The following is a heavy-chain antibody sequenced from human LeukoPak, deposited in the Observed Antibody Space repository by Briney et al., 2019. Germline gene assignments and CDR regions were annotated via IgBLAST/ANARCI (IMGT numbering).Heavy chain of an antibody. J-gene: IGHJ5*02. CDR1: GLTFSSYS. CDR3: TSHAAFDP. Sequence: PGGSLRLSCSASGLTFSSYSMNWVRQAPGKGLEWVGRIKSKNVGGTTDYAAPVKGRFTISRDDSKNTVYLQMNSLKIEDTAVYYCTSHAAFDPWGQGTLVTVSS. V-gene: IGHV3-15*01. CDR2: IKSKNVGGTT.